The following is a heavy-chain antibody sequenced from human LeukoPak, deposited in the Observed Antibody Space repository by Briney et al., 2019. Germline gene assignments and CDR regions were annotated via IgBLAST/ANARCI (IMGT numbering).Heavy chain of an antibody. D-gene: IGHD5-18*01. CDR1: GYSISSGYY. CDR2: IYHSGST. CDR3: ARDLRGCSYGPWFDP. J-gene: IGHJ5*02. Sequence: SETLSLTCAVSGYSISSGYYWGWIRQPPGKGLEWIGSIYHSGSTYYNPSLKSRVTISVDTSKNQFSLKLSPVTAADTAVYYCARDLRGCSYGPWFDPWGQGTLVTVSS. V-gene: IGHV4-38-2*02.